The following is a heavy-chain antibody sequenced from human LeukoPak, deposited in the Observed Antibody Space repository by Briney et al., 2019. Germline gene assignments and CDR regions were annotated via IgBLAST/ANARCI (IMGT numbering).Heavy chain of an antibody. CDR3: ATRGCSGGYCYSYFDY. CDR2: IKQDGSEK. D-gene: IGHD2-15*01. J-gene: IGHJ4*02. V-gene: IGHV3-7*01. Sequence: PGGSLRLSCAGSGFTFSSYWMSWVRQAPGKGLEWVANIKQDGSEKYYVDSVKGRFTISRDNAKNSLYLRMNSLRAEDTAVYYCATRGCSGGYCYSYFDYWGQGTLVTVSS. CDR1: GFTFSSYW.